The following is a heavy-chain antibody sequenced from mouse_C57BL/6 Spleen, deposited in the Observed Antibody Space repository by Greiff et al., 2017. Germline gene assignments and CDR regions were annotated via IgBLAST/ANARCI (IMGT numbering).Heavy chain of an antibody. CDR2: IYPGDGDT. J-gene: IGHJ3*01. Sequence: QVQLQQSGPELVKPGASVKISCKASGYAFSSSWMNWVKQRPGKGLVWIGRIYPGDGDTNYNGKFKGKATLTADKSSSTAYMQLSSLTSEDSAVYFCARDYGSSSGPFAYWGQGTLVTVSA. CDR1: GYAFSSSW. CDR3: ARDYGSSSGPFAY. V-gene: IGHV1-82*01. D-gene: IGHD1-1*01.